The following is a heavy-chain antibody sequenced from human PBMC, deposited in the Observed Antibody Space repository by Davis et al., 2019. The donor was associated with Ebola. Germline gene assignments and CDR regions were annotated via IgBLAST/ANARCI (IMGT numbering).Heavy chain of an antibody. J-gene: IGHJ6*02. CDR2: INHSGST. Sequence: MPGGSLRLSCAVYGGSFSGYYWSWIRQPPGKGLEWIGEINHSGSTNYNPSLKSRVTISVDTSKNQFSLKLSSVTAADTAVYYCARVWNGYYYYGMDVWGQGTTVTVSS. D-gene: IGHD1-1*01. CDR3: ARVWNGYYYYGMDV. V-gene: IGHV4-34*01. CDR1: GGSFSGYY.